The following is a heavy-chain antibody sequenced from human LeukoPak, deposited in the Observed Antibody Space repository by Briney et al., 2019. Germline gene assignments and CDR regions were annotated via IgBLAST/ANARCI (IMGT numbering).Heavy chain of an antibody. J-gene: IGHJ3*02. Sequence: ASETLSLTCTVSGGSISSSSYYWGWIRQPPGKGLEWIGSIYYSGSTYYNPSLKSRVTISVDTSKNQFSLKLSSVTAADTAVYYCARPIKDAGAFDIWGQGTMVTVSS. D-gene: IGHD2-15*01. CDR3: ARPIKDAGAFDI. CDR1: GGSISSSSYY. CDR2: IYYSGST. V-gene: IGHV4-39*01.